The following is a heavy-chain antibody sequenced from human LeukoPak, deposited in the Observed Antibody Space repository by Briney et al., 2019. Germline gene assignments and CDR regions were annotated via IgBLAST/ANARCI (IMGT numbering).Heavy chain of an antibody. V-gene: IGHV3-7*03. Sequence: GGSLRLSCAASGFTFSSYWMNWVRQAPGKGLEWVANIKQDGTEIYYVGSVKGRFTISRDNGKNSLYLQMNSLRAEDTAVYYCARDLYGSGSYGAFDLWGQGTMVTVSS. CDR3: ARDLYGSGSYGAFDL. J-gene: IGHJ3*01. CDR2: IKQDGTEI. D-gene: IGHD3-10*01. CDR1: GFTFSSYW.